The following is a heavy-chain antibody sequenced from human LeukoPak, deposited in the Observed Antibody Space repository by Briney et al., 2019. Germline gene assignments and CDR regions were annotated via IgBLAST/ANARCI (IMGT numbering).Heavy chain of an antibody. CDR3: ARDLYIVGATTVDY. CDR1: GFTFSAYS. J-gene: IGHJ4*02. D-gene: IGHD1-26*01. Sequence: GGSLRLSCAASGFTFSAYSMNWVRQAPGKGLEWVSSISGVSTYIYYADSVEGRFTISRDNAKNSLYLQMNSLTAEDTAVYYCARDLYIVGATTVDYWGQGTLVTVSS. V-gene: IGHV3-21*01. CDR2: ISGVSTYI.